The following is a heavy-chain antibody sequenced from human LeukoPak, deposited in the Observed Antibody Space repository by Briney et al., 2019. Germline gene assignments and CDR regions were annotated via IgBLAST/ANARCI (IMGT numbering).Heavy chain of an antibody. Sequence: PSETLSLTCAVSGGSFTGYYWSWIRQAPGKGLEWIGEINYRGATNYKPSLRSRVTISRDTSENQFSLKLRSVTAADTAVYYCVRGILEYYYFDLWGRGTLVTVSS. D-gene: IGHD3-3*01. CDR1: GGSFTGYY. V-gene: IGHV4-34*01. J-gene: IGHJ2*01. CDR3: VRGILEYYYFDL. CDR2: INYRGAT.